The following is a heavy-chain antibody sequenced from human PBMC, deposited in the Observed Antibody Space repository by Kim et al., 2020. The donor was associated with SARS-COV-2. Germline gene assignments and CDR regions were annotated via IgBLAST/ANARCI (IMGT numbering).Heavy chain of an antibody. CDR2: IIPIFGTA. CDR3: ARSRGDAYGDYYYYYVMDV. CDR1: GGTFSSYA. V-gene: IGHV1-69*13. D-gene: IGHD4-17*01. J-gene: IGHJ6*02. Sequence: SVKVSCKASGGTFSSYAITWVRQAPGQGLEWMGGIIPIFGTANYAQKFQGRVTITADESTSTAYMELSSLRSEDTAVYYCARSRGDAYGDYYYYYVMDVWGQGTTVTVSS.